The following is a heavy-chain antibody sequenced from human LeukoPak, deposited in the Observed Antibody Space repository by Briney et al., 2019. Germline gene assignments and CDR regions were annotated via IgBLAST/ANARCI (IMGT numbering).Heavy chain of an antibody. J-gene: IGHJ5*02. D-gene: IGHD6-25*01. CDR2: IIPIFDAT. CDR3: ARDLKYSSAPDVDKTFDP. Sequence: ASVKVSCKASGGTFSSYAFSWVRQAPGQGLECMGGIIPIFDATNYAQKFQGRVTITTDESTSTAYMELSSLRSEDTAVYYCARDLKYSSAPDVDKTFDPWGQGTLVTVSS. CDR1: GGTFSSYA. V-gene: IGHV1-69*05.